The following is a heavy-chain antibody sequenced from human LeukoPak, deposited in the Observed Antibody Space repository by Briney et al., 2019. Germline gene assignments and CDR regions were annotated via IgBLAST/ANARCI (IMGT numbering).Heavy chain of an antibody. J-gene: IGHJ4*02. CDR3: ARIGSSHYFDF. Sequence: ASVKVSCKASGYTFTDYYLHWVRQAPGQGLEWMGWINPNSGGTNYAQTFQGRVTMTRDTSITTACLELSRLRSDDTAVYYCARIGSSHYFDFWGQGTLVTVSS. CDR2: INPNSGGT. D-gene: IGHD2-2*01. CDR1: GYTFTDYY. V-gene: IGHV1-2*02.